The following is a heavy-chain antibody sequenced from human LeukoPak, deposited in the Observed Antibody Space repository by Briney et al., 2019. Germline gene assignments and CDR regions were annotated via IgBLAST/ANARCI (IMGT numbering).Heavy chain of an antibody. Sequence: GGSLRLSCAASGFTFSSYAMSWVRQAPGKGLEWFSGVSGSGGSTYYADSVKGRFTISRDNSKNTLYLQMNSLRAEDTAVYYCARDRGGPRYYFDYWGQGTLVTVSS. J-gene: IGHJ4*02. V-gene: IGHV3-23*01. CDR3: ARDRGGPRYYFDY. D-gene: IGHD2-15*01. CDR1: GFTFSSYA. CDR2: VSGSGGST.